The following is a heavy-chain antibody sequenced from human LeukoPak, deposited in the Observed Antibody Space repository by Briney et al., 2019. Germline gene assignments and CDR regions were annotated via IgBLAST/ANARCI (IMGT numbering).Heavy chain of an antibody. D-gene: IGHD3-22*01. V-gene: IGHV4-31*03. CDR3: TRDGPRSSGYPDT. Sequence: PSETLSLTCTVSGGSISSGGHFRSWIRQHPGKGLEWIGYIYYSGSTYYNPSLKSRVTISVDTSKNQFSLRLNSVTAADTAVYYCTRDGPRSSGYPDTWGQGTLVTVSS. J-gene: IGHJ5*02. CDR1: GGSISSGGHF. CDR2: IYYSGST.